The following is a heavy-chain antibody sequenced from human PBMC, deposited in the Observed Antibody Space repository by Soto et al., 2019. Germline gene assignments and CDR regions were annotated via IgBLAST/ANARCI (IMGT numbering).Heavy chain of an antibody. CDR3: ARDREAVAGPYYFDY. J-gene: IGHJ4*02. D-gene: IGHD6-19*01. CDR1: GFTFSSYA. V-gene: IGHV3-30-3*01. Sequence: QVQLVESGGGVVQPGRSLRLSCAASGFTFSSYAMHWVRQAPGKGLEWVAVISYDGSDKYFADSVKGRFTISRDNSKNTLYLQMNSLRAEDTAVYYCARDREAVAGPYYFDYWGQGTLVTVS. CDR2: ISYDGSDK.